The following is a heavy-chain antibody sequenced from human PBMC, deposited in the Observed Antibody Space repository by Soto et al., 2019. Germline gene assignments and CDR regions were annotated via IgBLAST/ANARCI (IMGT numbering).Heavy chain of an antibody. CDR3: ARAPPSRFDY. Sequence: GGSLRLSCAASGFTFGTFAMHWVRQAPGKGLDWVAVISSDAYTQYYADSVKGRFTISRDNTKNNLFLQMSSLRTEDTAVYFCARAPPSRFDYRGQGALVTVSS. CDR2: ISSDAYTQ. J-gene: IGHJ4*02. V-gene: IGHV3-30*15. CDR1: GFTFGTFA.